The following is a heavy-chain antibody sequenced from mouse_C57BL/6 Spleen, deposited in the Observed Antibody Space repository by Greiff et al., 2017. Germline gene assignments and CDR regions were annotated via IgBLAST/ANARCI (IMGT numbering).Heavy chain of an antibody. CDR1: GFTFSDYG. V-gene: IGHV5-17*01. Sequence: EVKLVESGGGLVKPGGSLKLSCAASGFTFSDYGMHWVRQAPEKGLEWVAYISSGSSTIYYADTVEGRFTISRDNAKNTLFLQMTSLRSEDTAMYYCARSHYYGSSSYFDYWGQGTTLTVSS. CDR2: ISSGSSTI. D-gene: IGHD1-1*01. J-gene: IGHJ2*01. CDR3: ARSHYYGSSSYFDY.